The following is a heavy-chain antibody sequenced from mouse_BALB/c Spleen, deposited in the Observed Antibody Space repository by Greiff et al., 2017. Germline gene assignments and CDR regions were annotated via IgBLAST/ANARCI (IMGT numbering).Heavy chain of an antibody. D-gene: IGHD1-1*01. CDR1: GYTFTSYW. CDR3: ARESYYGGFAY. Sequence: HVQLQQPGAELVKPGASVKLSCKASGYTFTSYWMHWVKQRPGQGLEWIGEINPSNGRTNYNEKFKSKATLTVDKSSSTAYMQLSSLTSEDSAVYYCARESYYGGFAYWGQGTLVTVSA. CDR2: INPSNGRT. J-gene: IGHJ3*01. V-gene: IGHV1S81*02.